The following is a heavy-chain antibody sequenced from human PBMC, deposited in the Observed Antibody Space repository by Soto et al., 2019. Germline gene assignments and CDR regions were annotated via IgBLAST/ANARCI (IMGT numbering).Heavy chain of an antibody. V-gene: IGHV1-3*01. D-gene: IGHD3-3*01. J-gene: IGHJ4*02. CDR3: ARDWIGRLFDY. CDR2: INAGNSNT. CDR1: GYILTGYA. Sequence: GASVKVSCKASGYILTGYARHWVRQAPGQRLEWMGWINAGNSNTKYSQKFQGRVTITRDTSASTVFMELSSLRSEDTAVYYCARDWIGRLFDYWGQGTQVTVSS.